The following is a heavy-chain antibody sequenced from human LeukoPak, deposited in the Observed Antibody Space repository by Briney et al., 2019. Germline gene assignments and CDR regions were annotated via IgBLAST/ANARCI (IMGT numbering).Heavy chain of an antibody. J-gene: IGHJ6*03. V-gene: IGHV3-7*01. CDR3: ARLYCSSTSCHTLHYYYMDV. CDR1: GFTLSSYW. D-gene: IGHD2-2*02. CDR2: IEEDGSEK. Sequence: GGSLRLSRAASGFTLSSYWMTWVRQAPGKGLEWVADIEEDGSEKYYVDSVKGRFTISRDNAKNSLYLQMNSLRAEDTALYYCARLYCSSTSCHTLHYYYMDVWGKGTTVTVSS.